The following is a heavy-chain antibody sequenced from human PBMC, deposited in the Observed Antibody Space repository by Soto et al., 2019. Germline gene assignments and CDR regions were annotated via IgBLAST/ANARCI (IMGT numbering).Heavy chain of an antibody. D-gene: IGHD3-3*01. Sequence: VASGKVSCKVSGYTLTELSMHWVRQAPGKGLEWMGGIDPIDGETNYAQKFQGRVTITADESTSTAYMELSSLRSEDTAVYYCARAGGWEYDFWNQGPDYYYGMDVWGQGTTVTVSS. CDR1: GYTLTELS. CDR2: IDPIDGET. V-gene: IGHV1-24*01. CDR3: ARAGGWEYDFWNQGPDYYYGMDV. J-gene: IGHJ6*02.